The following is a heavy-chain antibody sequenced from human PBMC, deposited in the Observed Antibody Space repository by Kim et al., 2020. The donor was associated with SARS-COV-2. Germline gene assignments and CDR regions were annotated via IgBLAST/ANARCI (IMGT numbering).Heavy chain of an antibody. J-gene: IGHJ1*01. CDR2: ISSSGSTI. D-gene: IGHD5-12*01. CDR1: GFTFSDYY. V-gene: IGHV3-11*04. CDR3: ARDLRELDSGHDYVRYFQH. Sequence: GGSLRLSCAASGFTFSDYYMSWIRQAPGKGLEWVSYISSSGSTIYYADSVKGRFTISRDNAKNSLYLQMNSLRAEDTAVYYCARDLRELDSGHDYVRYFQHWGQGTLVTVSS.